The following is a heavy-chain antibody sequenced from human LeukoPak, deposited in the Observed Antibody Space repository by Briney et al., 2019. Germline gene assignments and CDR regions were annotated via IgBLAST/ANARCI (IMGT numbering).Heavy chain of an antibody. V-gene: IGHV1-69*13. D-gene: IGHD5-24*01. Sequence: SVKVSCKASGGTFSSYAISWVRQAPGQGLEWMGGIIPIFGTSNYAQKFQGRVTITADESTSTAYMELTSLRSEDTAVYYCARPAKPMTTIFIYFDYWDQGTLVTVSS. CDR1: GGTFSSYA. CDR3: ARPAKPMTTIFIYFDY. J-gene: IGHJ4*02. CDR2: IIPIFGTS.